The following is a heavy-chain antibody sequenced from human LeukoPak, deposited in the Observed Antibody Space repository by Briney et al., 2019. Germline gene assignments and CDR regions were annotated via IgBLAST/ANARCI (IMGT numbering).Heavy chain of an antibody. D-gene: IGHD3-10*01. CDR1: GFTFNNYA. V-gene: IGHV3-23*01. CDR2: ISGRGGNT. CDR3: ARDRGVRGVIIPRGFGY. Sequence: GGSLRLSCAASGFTFNNYAMTWVRQAPGKGLEWVSGISGRGGNTYYADSVKGRFTISRDNSKNTLYLQMNSLRAEDTAVYYCARDRGVRGVIIPRGFGYWGQGTLVTVSS. J-gene: IGHJ4*02.